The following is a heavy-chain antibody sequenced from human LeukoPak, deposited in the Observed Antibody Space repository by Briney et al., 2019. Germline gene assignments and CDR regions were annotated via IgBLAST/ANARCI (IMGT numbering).Heavy chain of an antibody. CDR2: IYPDDSDT. Sequence: GESLKISCRGSGYSFSTYWIGWVRQVPGKGLEWMGIIYPDDSDTRYSPSFQGQITISADKSISTAYLQWSSLKASDTAMYYCASQNGAFDVWGQGTMVIVSS. J-gene: IGHJ3*01. CDR3: ASQNGAFDV. CDR1: GYSFSTYW. V-gene: IGHV5-51*01.